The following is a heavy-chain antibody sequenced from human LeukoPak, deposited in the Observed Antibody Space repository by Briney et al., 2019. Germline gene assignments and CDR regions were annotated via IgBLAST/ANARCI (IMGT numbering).Heavy chain of an antibody. CDR3: ARVPTNSYGFGQ. V-gene: IGHV3-74*01. J-gene: IGHJ4*02. CDR2: INIDGSRA. CDR1: GFAFSSYW. D-gene: IGHD5-18*01. Sequence: GGSLRLSCAASGFAFSSYWMHWVRQAPGKGLEWVSRINIDGSRARYADSVKGRFTISRDNAKNTLYLQMNSLTVEDTAVYYCARVPTNSYGFGQWGQGSLVTVSS.